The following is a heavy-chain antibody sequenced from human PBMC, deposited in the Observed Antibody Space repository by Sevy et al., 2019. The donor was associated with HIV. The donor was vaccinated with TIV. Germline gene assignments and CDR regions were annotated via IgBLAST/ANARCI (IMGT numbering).Heavy chain of an antibody. CDR3: ARELWPGDY. J-gene: IGHJ4*02. V-gene: IGHV3-7*01. CDR2: IKQDGSQR. Sequence: GGSLRLSRAASGFSFSDYYMGWVRQAPGKGLEWVANIKQDGSQRYYVDSVKGRFTISRDNAKNSVYLQMNRLRVDDTAVYYCARELWPGDYWGQGTLVTVSS. CDR1: GFSFSDYY. D-gene: IGHD2-21*01.